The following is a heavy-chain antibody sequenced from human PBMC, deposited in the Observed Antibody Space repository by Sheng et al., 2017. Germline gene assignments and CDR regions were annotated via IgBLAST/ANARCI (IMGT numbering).Heavy chain of an antibody. CDR3: ARVDWEWADYYDSSGPLRGAFDI. CDR1: GGSISSGSYY. CDR2: IYTSGST. V-gene: IGHV4-61*02. J-gene: IGHJ3*02. Sequence: QVQLQESGPGLVKPSQTLSLTCTVSGGSISSGSYYWSWIRQPAGKGLEWIGRIYTSGSTNYNPSLKSRVTISVDTSKNQFSLKLSSVTAADTAVYYCARVDWEWADYYDSSGPLRGAFDIWGQGT. D-gene: IGHD3-22*01.